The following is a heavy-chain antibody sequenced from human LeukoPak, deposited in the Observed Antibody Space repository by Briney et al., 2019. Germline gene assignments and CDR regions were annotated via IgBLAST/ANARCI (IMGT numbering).Heavy chain of an antibody. Sequence: GGSLRLSCAASGFTYSSYGMHWVRQAPGKGLEWVAFIRYDGSNKYYADSVKGRFTISRDNSKNTLYLQMNSLRAEDTAVYYCAKDRLAVADEYYFDYWGQGTLVTVSS. J-gene: IGHJ4*02. CDR1: GFTYSSYG. CDR3: AKDRLAVADEYYFDY. CDR2: IRYDGSNK. V-gene: IGHV3-30*02. D-gene: IGHD6-19*01.